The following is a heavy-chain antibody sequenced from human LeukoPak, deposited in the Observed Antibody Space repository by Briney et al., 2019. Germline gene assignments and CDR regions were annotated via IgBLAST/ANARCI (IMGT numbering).Heavy chain of an antibody. CDR3: AKAARPGAQYFDC. Sequence: GGSLRLSCEASGFTFSSYGMSWVRQAPGKGLEWVSGISGSGGSIYYADSLKGRFTISKDNSKNTLYLQMNSLRAEDTAVYYCAKAARPGAQYFDCWGQGVLVTVSS. CDR2: ISGSGGSI. V-gene: IGHV3-23*01. CDR1: GFTFSSYG. J-gene: IGHJ4*02. D-gene: IGHD2/OR15-2a*01.